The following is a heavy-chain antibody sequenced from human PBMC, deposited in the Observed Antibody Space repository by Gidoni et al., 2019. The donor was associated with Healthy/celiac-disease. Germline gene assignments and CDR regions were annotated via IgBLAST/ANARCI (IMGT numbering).Heavy chain of an antibody. CDR1: VGTFSSYA. CDR3: ASKVFAAAPGGG. D-gene: IGHD6-25*01. V-gene: IGHV1-69*04. CDR2: IIPILGIA. Sequence: LVQSGAEVKKPGSSVKVSCKASVGTFSSYAISWVRQAPGQGREWMGRIIPILGIANYAQKFQGRVTITADKSTSTAYMGLSSLRSEDTAVYYCASKVFAAAPGGGWGQGTLVTVSS. J-gene: IGHJ4*02.